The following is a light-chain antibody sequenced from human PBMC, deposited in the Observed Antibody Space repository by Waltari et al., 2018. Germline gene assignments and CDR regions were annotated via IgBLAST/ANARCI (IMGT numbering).Light chain of an antibody. V-gene: IGLV2-11*01. J-gene: IGLJ3*02. Sequence: SALTQPRPVAGSPGPAVPISCPGTSSDGWGYYHFSWYQHLPGKAPKLIIYDVTKWPSGVPDRFSGSKSGNTASLTISGLLGEDEADYYCCSYGGSSWVFGGGTKLTVL. CDR2: DVT. CDR3: CSYGGSSWV. CDR1: SSDGWGYYH.